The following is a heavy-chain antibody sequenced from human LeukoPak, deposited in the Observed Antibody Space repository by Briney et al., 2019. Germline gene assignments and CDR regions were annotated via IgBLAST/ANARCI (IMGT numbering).Heavy chain of an antibody. D-gene: IGHD3-10*01. V-gene: IGHV4-4*07. CDR2: IHVTDLI. CDR3: ARGFGSGTSPFDN. CDR1: GGPIRSNY. J-gene: IGHJ4*02. Sequence: SGTLSLTCTVSGGPIRSNYWSWIRQTGGKGLEWIGRIHVTDLINYNPSLKSRVTISVDMSKNQLSLNLTSVTAADTAIYYCARGFGSGTSPFDNWGRGTLVTVSS.